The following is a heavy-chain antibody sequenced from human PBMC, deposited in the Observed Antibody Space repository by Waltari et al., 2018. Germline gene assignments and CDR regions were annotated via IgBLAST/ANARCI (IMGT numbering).Heavy chain of an antibody. V-gene: IGHV3-15*01. Sequence: EVQLVESGGGLVKPGGSLRLSCAASGFTFSNAWMSWVCPARGKGLEWVGRIKSKTDGGTTDYAAPVKGRFTISRDDSKNTLYLQMNSLKTEDTAVYYCTTDLGQQLVYYYYYYGMDVWGQGTTVTVSS. CDR1: GFTFSNAW. J-gene: IGHJ6*02. CDR3: TTDLGQQLVYYYYYYGMDV. CDR2: IKSKTDGGTT. D-gene: IGHD6-13*01.